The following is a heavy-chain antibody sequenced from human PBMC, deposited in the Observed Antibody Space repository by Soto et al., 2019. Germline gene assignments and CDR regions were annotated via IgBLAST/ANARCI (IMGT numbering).Heavy chain of an antibody. Sequence: PVGSLRLSCAASGFTFSDHYMDWVRQAPGKGLEWVGRSKDRPNSYTTEYAASVKGRFTISRDDSKNSLYLQMNSLKAEDTAVYYCVRVTVVAVAGKNYFGMDVWGQGTTVTVSS. CDR2: SKDRPNSYTT. V-gene: IGHV3-72*01. D-gene: IGHD6-19*01. J-gene: IGHJ6*02. CDR3: VRVTVVAVAGKNYFGMDV. CDR1: GFTFSDHY.